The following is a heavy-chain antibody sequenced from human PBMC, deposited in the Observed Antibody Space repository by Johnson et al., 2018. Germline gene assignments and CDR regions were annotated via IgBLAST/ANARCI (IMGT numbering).Heavy chain of an antibody. D-gene: IGHD2-15*01. CDR1: GFTFSSYG. CDR3: AKAQSPGVGVAPFDI. J-gene: IGHJ3*02. V-gene: IGHV3-30*18. CDR2: ISYDGSNK. Sequence: QVQLVESGGGVVQPGRSLRLSCAASGFTFSSYGMHWVRQAPGKGLEWVAVISYDGSNKYYADSVKGRFTISRENSKNTLYLQMNSPGAEDTAVYYGAKAQSPGVGVAPFDIWCHGAMVTVCS.